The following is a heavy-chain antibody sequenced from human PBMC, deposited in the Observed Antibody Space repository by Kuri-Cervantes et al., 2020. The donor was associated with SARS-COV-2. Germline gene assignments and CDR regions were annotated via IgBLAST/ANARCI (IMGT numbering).Heavy chain of an antibody. CDR1: GGSISSSSYY. CDR3: ARRGAVAGTVPFFDY. J-gene: IGHJ4*02. CDR2: IYYGGST. V-gene: IGHV4-39*01. D-gene: IGHD6-19*01. Sequence: SETLSLTCTVSGGSISSSSYYWGWIRQPPGKGLEWIGSIYYGGSTYYNPSLKSRVTISVDTSKNQFSLKLSSVTAADTAVYYCARRGAVAGTVPFFDYWGQGTLVTVSS.